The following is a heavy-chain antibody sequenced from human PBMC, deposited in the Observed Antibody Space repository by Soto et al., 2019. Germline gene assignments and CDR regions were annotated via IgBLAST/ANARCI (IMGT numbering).Heavy chain of an antibody. V-gene: IGHV4-39*01. Sequence: SETLSLTCTVSGGSISRSSYYWGWIRQPPGKGLEWIGTIYYSGTIYYNPSLKSRVTISVDTSRNQFSLRLSSVTAADTAVYYCATVTSTWWGIHYWGQGTLVTVSS. CDR1: GGSISRSSYY. CDR3: ATVTSTWWGIHY. D-gene: IGHD2-8*02. CDR2: IYYSGTI. J-gene: IGHJ4*02.